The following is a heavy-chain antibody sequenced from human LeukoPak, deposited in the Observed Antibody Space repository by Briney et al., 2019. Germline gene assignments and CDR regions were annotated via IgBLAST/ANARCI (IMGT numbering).Heavy chain of an antibody. CDR1: GYTFTGYY. CDR2: INPNSGGT. CDR3: ARVWVLRFLDEATDVPLDV. J-gene: IGHJ6*04. D-gene: IGHD3-3*01. V-gene: IGHV1-2*02. Sequence: ASVKVSCKASGYTFTGYYMHWVRQAPGQGLEWMGWINPNSGGTNYAQKFQGRVTMTRDTSISTAYMELSRLRSDDTAVYYCARVWVLRFLDEATDVPLDVWGKGTTVTVSS.